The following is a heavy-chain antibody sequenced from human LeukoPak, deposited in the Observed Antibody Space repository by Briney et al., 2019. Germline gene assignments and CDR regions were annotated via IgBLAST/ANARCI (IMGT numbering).Heavy chain of an antibody. CDR2: ISYDGSNK. CDR3: ARGQAAGTSWFDP. J-gene: IGHJ5*02. Sequence: GGSLRLSCAASGFTFSSYAMHWVRQAPGKGLEWVAVISYDGSNKYYADSVKGRFTISRGNSKNTLYLQMNSLRAEDTAVYYCARGQAAGTSWFDPWGQGTLVTVSS. V-gene: IGHV3-30-3*01. D-gene: IGHD6-13*01. CDR1: GFTFSSYA.